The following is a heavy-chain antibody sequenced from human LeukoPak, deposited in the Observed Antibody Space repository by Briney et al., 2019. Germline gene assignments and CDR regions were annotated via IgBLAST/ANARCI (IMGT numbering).Heavy chain of an antibody. Sequence: SETLSLTCAVYGGSFSGYYWSWIRQPPGKGLEWIGEINHSGSTNYNPSLKSRVTISVDTSKNQFSLKLSSVTAADTAVYYYARQDYGDYVDYFDYWGQGTLVTVSS. CDR2: INHSGST. CDR3: ARQDYGDYVDYFDY. CDR1: GGSFSGYY. J-gene: IGHJ4*02. V-gene: IGHV4-34*01. D-gene: IGHD4-17*01.